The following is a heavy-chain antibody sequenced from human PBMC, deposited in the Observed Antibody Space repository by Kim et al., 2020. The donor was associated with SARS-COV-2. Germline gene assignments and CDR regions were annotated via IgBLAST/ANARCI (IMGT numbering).Heavy chain of an antibody. Sequence: GGSLRLSCAASGFTFSTCAMTWVRQAPGKGLEWVSATSGNGRNTFYADSVKGRFTISRDNSKNTLYLQLNSLRAEDTAVYYCAKSHSSSWGTVDYWGHGT. V-gene: IGHV3-23*01. D-gene: IGHD6-6*01. CDR3: AKSHSSSWGTVDY. CDR1: GFTFSTCA. CDR2: TSGNGRNT. J-gene: IGHJ4*03.